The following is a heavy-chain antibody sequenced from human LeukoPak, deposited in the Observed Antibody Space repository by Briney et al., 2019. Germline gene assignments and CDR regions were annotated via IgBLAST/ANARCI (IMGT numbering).Heavy chain of an antibody. CDR3: AKGEVGYCSSASCYLLY. Sequence: GGSLGLSCAASGFTFRSYTMTWVRQAPGKGLEWVSANDGRGTGTYYADSVKGRFTISRDNSKNTLFLQMNSLRAEDTAVYYCAKGEVGYCSSASCYLLYWGQGTLVTVSS. D-gene: IGHD2-2*01. CDR2: NDGRGTGT. J-gene: IGHJ4*02. CDR1: GFTFRSYT. V-gene: IGHV3-23*01.